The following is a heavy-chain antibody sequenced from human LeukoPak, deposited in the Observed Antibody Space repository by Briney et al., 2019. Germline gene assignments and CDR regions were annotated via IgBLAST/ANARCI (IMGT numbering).Heavy chain of an antibody. CDR3: AGGTAVAGTNCFDP. J-gene: IGHJ5*02. CDR1: GGSISSGSYY. CDR2: IYTSGST. Sequence: SETLSVTCTVSGGSISSGSYYWSWIRQPAGKGLDWIGRIYTSGSTNYNPSLKSRVTISVDTSKNQFALKLSSVTAADTAVYYCAGGTAVAGTNCFDPSGQGTLVTVSS. V-gene: IGHV4-61*02. D-gene: IGHD6-19*01.